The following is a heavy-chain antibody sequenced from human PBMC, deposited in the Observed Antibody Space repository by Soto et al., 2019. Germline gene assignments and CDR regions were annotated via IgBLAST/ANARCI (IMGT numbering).Heavy chain of an antibody. V-gene: IGHV1-46*01. CDR2: INPNGGST. CDR1: GYTFTHYY. J-gene: IGHJ4*02. D-gene: IGHD5-18*01. CDR3: ATSVNSAMAFDY. Sequence: AASVKVSCKASGYTFTHYYMHWVRQAPGQGLEWMGIINPNGGSTTYAQRFRAGFTMTRDTSTSTVYMELSSLRSEDSAVYYCATSVNSAMAFDYWGQGTLVTVSS.